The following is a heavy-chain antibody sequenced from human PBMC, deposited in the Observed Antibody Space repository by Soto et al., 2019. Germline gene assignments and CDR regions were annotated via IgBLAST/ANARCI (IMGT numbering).Heavy chain of an antibody. CDR1: GYTFTSYY. CDR2: INPSGGST. Sequence: SVKVSCKASGYTFTSYYMHWVLQAPGQGLEWMGIINPSGGSTSYAQKFQGRVTMTRDTSTSTVYMELSSLRSEDTAVYYCASSRITMKTMDYWGQGTLVTVSS. CDR3: ASSRITMKTMDY. J-gene: IGHJ4*02. V-gene: IGHV1-46*01. D-gene: IGHD3-22*01.